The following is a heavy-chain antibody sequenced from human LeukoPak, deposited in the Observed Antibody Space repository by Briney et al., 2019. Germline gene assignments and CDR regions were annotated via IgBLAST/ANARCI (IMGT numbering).Heavy chain of an antibody. CDR3: ARRDCDSIKCRGSNWFDP. D-gene: IGHD3-22*01. J-gene: IGHJ5*02. CDR1: GFTFSSYA. Sequence: GGSLRLSCAASGFTFSSYAMNWVRQAPGKGLEWVSYISNSGTTIYYADSVKGRFTISRDNAKNSLYLQMNSLRAEDTAVYYCARRDCDSIKCRGSNWFDPWGQGTLVSVSS. V-gene: IGHV3-48*01. CDR2: ISNSGTTI.